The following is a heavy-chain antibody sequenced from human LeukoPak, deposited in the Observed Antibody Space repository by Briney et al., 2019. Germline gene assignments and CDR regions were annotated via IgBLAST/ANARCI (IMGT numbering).Heavy chain of an antibody. J-gene: IGHJ4*02. CDR1: GFTFSSYA. D-gene: IGHD4-17*01. V-gene: IGHV3-64D*06. CDR3: VKLGVDGDYFSHVVFDY. Sequence: PGGSLRLSCSASGFTFSSYAMHWVRQAPGKGLEYVSAISSNGGSTYYADSVKGRFTISRDNSKNTLYLQMSSLRAEDTAVYYCVKLGVDGDYFSHVVFDYWGQGTLVTVSS. CDR2: ISSNGGST.